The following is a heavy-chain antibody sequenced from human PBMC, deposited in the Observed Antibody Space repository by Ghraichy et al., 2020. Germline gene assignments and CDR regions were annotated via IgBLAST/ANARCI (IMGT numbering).Heavy chain of an antibody. V-gene: IGHV4-39*01. CDR2: IYYSGNT. CDR1: GGSISSSSDYH. CDR3: TRLIHGCPADH. D-gene: IGHD3-10*01. Sequence: SETLSLTCSVYGGSISSSSDYHWGWIRQPPGRGLEWIASIYYSGNTYYKPSLRSRVTISVDMSKNQFSLKVYSVTAADTAVYYCTRLIHGCPADHWGQGTLVTXXS. J-gene: IGHJ4*02.